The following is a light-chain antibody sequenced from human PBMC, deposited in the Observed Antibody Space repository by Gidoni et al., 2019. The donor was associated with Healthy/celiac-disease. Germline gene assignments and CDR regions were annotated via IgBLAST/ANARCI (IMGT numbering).Light chain of an antibody. J-gene: IGKJ5*01. CDR2: GAS. CDR3: QQYGSSPPIT. V-gene: IGKV3-20*01. Sequence: EFVLTQSPGTLSLSPGERATLSCRSSQSVSSSYLAWYQQKPGQAPRRLINGASSKATGIPDRCSGSRSGTDFTLTISRLEPEDFAVYYCQQYGSSPPITFGQGTRLEIK. CDR1: QSVSSSY.